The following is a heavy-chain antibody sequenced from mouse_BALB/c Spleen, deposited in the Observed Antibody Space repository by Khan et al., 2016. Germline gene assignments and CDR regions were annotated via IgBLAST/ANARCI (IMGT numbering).Heavy chain of an antibody. CDR3: ARGYYYGSSQYYYAMDY. Sequence: QVQLQQSGPELVRPGVSVKLSCKGSGYTFTDYAMHWVKQSHAKSLEWIGVISTYYGSTNYNQKFKGKATMTVDTSSSTAYMELARLTSEDSAIYYSARGYYYGSSQYYYAMDYRGQGTSGTGSS. J-gene: IGHJ4*01. D-gene: IGHD1-1*01. V-gene: IGHV1S137*01. CDR1: GYTFTDYA. CDR2: ISTYYGST.